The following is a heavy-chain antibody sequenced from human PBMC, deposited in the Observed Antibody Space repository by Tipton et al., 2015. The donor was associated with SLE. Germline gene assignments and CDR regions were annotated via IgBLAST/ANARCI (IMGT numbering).Heavy chain of an antibody. V-gene: IGHV4-31*03. J-gene: IGHJ2*01. D-gene: IGHD2-15*01. CDR3: ARHRRSGGYFDL. CDR1: GGSISSGGYY. CDR2: IYYSGST. Sequence: TLSLTCTVSGGSISSGGYYWSWIRQHPGKGLEWIGYIYYSGSTYYNPSLKSRVTISVDTSKNQFSLKLSSVTAADTAVYYCARHRRSGGYFDLWGRGTLVTVSS.